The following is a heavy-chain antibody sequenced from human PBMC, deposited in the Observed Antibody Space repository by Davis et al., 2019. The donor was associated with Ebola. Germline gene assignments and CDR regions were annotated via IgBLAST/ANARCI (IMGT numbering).Heavy chain of an antibody. CDR1: GFTFSTYA. J-gene: IGHJ4*02. CDR3: AKEQSSGSSIAALFDY. Sequence: PGGSLRLSCAASGFTFSTYAMSWVRQAPGKGLEWVSGITGSDGSTYCADSVKGRFTISRDNSKNTLYLQMNSLRAEDTAVYYCAKEQSSGSSIAALFDYWGQGTLVTVSS. V-gene: IGHV3-23*01. CDR2: ITGSDGST. D-gene: IGHD6-6*01.